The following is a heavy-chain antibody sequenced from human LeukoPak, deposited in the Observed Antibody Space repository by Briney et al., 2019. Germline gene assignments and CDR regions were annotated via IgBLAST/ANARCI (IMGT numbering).Heavy chain of an antibody. V-gene: IGHV3-22*01. CDR1: GFTFRYYY. Sequence: GGSLRLSCAVSGFTFRYYYMSAVRQAPGKGLEWVGFIRNKGSGGSTEWTTSVKGRFTISRDDSKSITYLQMKSLKTEDTAVYYCAGWYDSNGYAWGQGTLVTVSS. CDR3: AGWYDSNGYA. D-gene: IGHD3-22*01. CDR2: IRNKGSGGST. J-gene: IGHJ5*02.